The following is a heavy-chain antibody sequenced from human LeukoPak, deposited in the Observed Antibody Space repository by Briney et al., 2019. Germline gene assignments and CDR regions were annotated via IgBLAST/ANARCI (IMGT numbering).Heavy chain of an antibody. CDR2: IYYSGST. J-gene: IGHJ6*01. V-gene: IGHV4-39*07. CDR1: GGSISSSSYY. Sequence: SETLSLTCTVSGGSISSSSYYWGWIRQPPGRGLEWIGGIYYSGSTYYNPSLKSRVTISVDTSKNQFSLKLSSVTAADTAVYYCARDSVTGDHVYYYYGMDVWGQGTTVTVSS. D-gene: IGHD7-27*01. CDR3: ARDSVTGDHVYYYYGMDV.